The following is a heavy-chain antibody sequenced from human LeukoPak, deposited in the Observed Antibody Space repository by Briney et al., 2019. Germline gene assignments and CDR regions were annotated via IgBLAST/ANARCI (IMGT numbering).Heavy chain of an antibody. CDR2: IRYDGSNK. D-gene: IGHD3-3*01. CDR1: GFTFSSYG. J-gene: IGHJ4*02. Sequence: PGGSLRLSCAASGFTFSSYGMHWVRQAPGKGLEWVAFIRYDGSNKYYADSVKGRFTISRDNSKNTLYLQMNSLSAEDRAVYYCAKSRSDVVDYWGRGPLAIVSS. V-gene: IGHV3-30*02. CDR3: AKSRSDVVDY.